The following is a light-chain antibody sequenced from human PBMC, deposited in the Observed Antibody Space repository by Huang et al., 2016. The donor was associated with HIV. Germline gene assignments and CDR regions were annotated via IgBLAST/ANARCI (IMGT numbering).Light chain of an antibody. CDR2: AAS. CDR3: QQYDIHPLT. V-gene: IGKV1-8*01. CDR1: QDINNF. Sequence: IRMTQSPSSLSASPVDRVTITCRANQDINNFLAWYQQRPGSVPKLLIYAASTLQSGVPSRFSGNGSGTDFTLTIGCLHSEDVATYYCQQYDIHPLTFGPGTRVDIK. J-gene: IGKJ3*01.